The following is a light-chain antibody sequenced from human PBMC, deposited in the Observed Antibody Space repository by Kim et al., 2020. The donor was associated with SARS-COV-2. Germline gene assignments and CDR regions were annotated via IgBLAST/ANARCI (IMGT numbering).Light chain of an antibody. CDR2: QDT. V-gene: IGLV3-1*01. CDR3: QAWDSSTAV. CDR1: KLGYNY. Sequence: PGQTATLTCFGDKLGYNYVPWYQQRPGHSPVVVIYQDTPPPSGLPERFSGSNSGNTATLTISGAQALDEADYYCQAWDSSTAVFGGGTQLTVL. J-gene: IGLJ3*02.